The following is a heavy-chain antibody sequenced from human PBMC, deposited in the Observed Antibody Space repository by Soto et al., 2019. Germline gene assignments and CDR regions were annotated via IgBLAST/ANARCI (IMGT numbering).Heavy chain of an antibody. J-gene: IGHJ4*02. CDR3: ARLEGLATISYYFDY. V-gene: IGHV4-59*05. CDR2: IYYRGNT. D-gene: IGHD1-1*01. CDR1: GGSISSYY. Sequence: SETLSLTCTVSGGSISSYYWSWIRQPPGKGLEWIGSIYYRGNTYYNPSLKTRVTISLDKSKSQFSLKLNSVTAADSAVYFCARLEGLATISYYFDYWGRGTLVTVSS.